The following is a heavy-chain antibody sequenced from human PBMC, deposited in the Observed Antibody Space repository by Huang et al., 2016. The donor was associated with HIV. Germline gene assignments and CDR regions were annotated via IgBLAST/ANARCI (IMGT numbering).Heavy chain of an antibody. CDR2: IITNNGDT. D-gene: IGHD3-22*01. CDR3: GGSSGYWSFDY. Sequence: QVQLVQSGGEVKKPGASVKVSCKASDYTFTSYGISWVRQAPGQGLEWMGWIITNNGDTNYAQKFQGRVTMTTDTSTSTAYMELRSLRSDDTAVYYCGGSSGYWSFDYWGQGTLVTVSS. J-gene: IGHJ4*02. CDR1: DYTFTSYG. V-gene: IGHV1-18*04.